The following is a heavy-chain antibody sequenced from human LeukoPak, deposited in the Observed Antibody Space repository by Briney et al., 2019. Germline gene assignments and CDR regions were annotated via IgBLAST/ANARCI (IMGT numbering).Heavy chain of an antibody. J-gene: IGHJ4*02. Sequence: GGSLRLSCAASGFTFSSYSMNWVRQAPGKGLEWVSSISSSSSYIYYADSVKGRFTISRDNSKSTLYLQMSSLRADDTAVYYCALGGLNYFDYWGQGTLVTVSS. CDR3: ALGGLNYFDY. CDR2: ISSSSSYI. V-gene: IGHV3-21*04. CDR1: GFTFSSYS. D-gene: IGHD3-16*01.